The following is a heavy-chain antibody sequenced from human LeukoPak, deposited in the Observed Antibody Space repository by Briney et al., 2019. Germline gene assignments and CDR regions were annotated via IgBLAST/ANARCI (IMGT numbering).Heavy chain of an antibody. Sequence: LPGGSLRLSCAASGFTFDDYAMHWVRQAPGKGLEWVSGISWNSGSIGYADSVKGRFTISRDNAKNSLYLQMNSLRAEDTALYYCAKDMSGYSYGYEVDYWGQGTLVTVSS. CDR1: GFTFDDYA. CDR3: AKDMSGYSYGYEVDY. D-gene: IGHD5-18*01. J-gene: IGHJ4*02. CDR2: ISWNSGSI. V-gene: IGHV3-9*01.